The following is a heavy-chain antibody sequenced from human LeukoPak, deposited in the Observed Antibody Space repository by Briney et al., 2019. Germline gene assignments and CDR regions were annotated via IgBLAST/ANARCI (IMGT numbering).Heavy chain of an antibody. D-gene: IGHD1-26*01. V-gene: IGHV3-23*01. J-gene: IGHJ3*02. CDR1: RLTFSDYS. Sequence: GGSLRLSCVASRLTFSDYSINWVRRAPGKGLEWVSAISGSGGSTYYADSVKGRFTISRDNSKNTLYLQMNSLRADHTDRYYCAKDRPGGATIRNAFDIWGQGTMVNVSS. CDR3: AKDRPGGATIRNAFDI. CDR2: ISGSGGST.